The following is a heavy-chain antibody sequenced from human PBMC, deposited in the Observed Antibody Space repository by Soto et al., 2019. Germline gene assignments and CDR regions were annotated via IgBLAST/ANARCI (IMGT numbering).Heavy chain of an antibody. CDR3: AKELDGYSYAYGMDV. CDR1: GFTFSSYG. CDR2: ISYDGSDK. D-gene: IGHD5-18*01. V-gene: IGHV3-30*18. Sequence: SLRLSCAPSGFTFSSYGIHWVRQAPGKGLEWVAVISYDGSDKYYADSVKGRFTISRDNSKNTLYLQMNSLRAEDTAVYYCAKELDGYSYAYGMDVWGQGTTVTVSS. J-gene: IGHJ6*02.